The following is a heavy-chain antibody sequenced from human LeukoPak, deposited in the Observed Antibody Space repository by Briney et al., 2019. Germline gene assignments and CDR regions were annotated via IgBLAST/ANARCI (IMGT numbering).Heavy chain of an antibody. CDR2: IYYSGST. J-gene: IGHJ5*02. CDR3: ARDFPSTSWYAMNWFDP. Sequence: SETLSLTCTVSGGSISSYYWSWIRQPPGKGLEWIGYIYYSGSTNYNPSLESRVTISVDTSKNQFSLQLNSLTPEDTAVYYCARDFPSTSWYAMNWFDPWGQGTLVTVSS. D-gene: IGHD6-13*01. CDR1: GGSISSYY. V-gene: IGHV4-59*12.